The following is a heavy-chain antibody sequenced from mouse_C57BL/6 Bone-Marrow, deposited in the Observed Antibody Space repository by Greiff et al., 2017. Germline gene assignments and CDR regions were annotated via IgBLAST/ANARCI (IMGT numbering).Heavy chain of an antibody. CDR2: INPGSGGT. J-gene: IGHJ2*01. D-gene: IGHD1-1*01. CDR3: ALITTNYFDY. Sequence: VQLQQSGAELVRPGTSVKVSCKASGYAFTNYLIEWVKQRPGQGLEWIGVINPGSGGTNYNEKFKGKATLTADKSSSTAYMQLSSLTSEDSAVYFCALITTNYFDYWGQGTTLTVSS. CDR1: GYAFTNYL. V-gene: IGHV1-54*01.